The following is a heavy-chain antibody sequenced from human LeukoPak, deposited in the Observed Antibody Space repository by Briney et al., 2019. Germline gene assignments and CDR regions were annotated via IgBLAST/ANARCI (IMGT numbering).Heavy chain of an antibody. CDR3: ARGRDYDFRSGHYTGIGAFDI. J-gene: IGHJ3*02. CDR2: MNPNSGNT. V-gene: IGHV1-8*01. D-gene: IGHD3-3*01. Sequence: ASVKVSCKASGYTFTSYDINWVRQATGQGLEWMGWMNPNSGNTGYAQKFQGRVTMTRNTSISTAYMELSSLRSEDTAVYYCARGRDYDFRSGHYTGIGAFDIWGQGTMVTVSS. CDR1: GYTFTSYD.